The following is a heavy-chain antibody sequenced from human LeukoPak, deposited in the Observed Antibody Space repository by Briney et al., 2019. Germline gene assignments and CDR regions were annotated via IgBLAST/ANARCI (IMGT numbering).Heavy chain of an antibody. J-gene: IGHJ4*02. CDR1: GFTFNSYA. Sequence: GGSLRLSCAASGFTFNSYAMNWVRQAPGVGLQWISYITGNSRIIYYPDSVKGRFTISRDNAKTSLYLQMNSLRAEDTAVYYCARVSGGRTEYFDSWGQGTLVTVSS. CDR3: ARVSGGRTEYFDS. V-gene: IGHV3-48*03. D-gene: IGHD1/OR15-1a*01. CDR2: ITGNSRII.